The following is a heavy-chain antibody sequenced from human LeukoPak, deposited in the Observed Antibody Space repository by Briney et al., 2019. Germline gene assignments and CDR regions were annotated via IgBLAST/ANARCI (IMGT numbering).Heavy chain of an antibody. J-gene: IGHJ4*02. CDR2: ISSSSNYI. CDR3: ARGPRSDNFY. D-gene: IGHD1-1*01. CDR1: GFTFTSYT. Sequence: GGSLRLSCAASGFTFTSYTMNWVRQAPGKGLEWVSSISSSSNYIYYADSVKGRFTISRDNAKNSLYLQMNSLRAEDTAVYYCARGPRSDNFYWGQGTLVTVSS. V-gene: IGHV3-21*01.